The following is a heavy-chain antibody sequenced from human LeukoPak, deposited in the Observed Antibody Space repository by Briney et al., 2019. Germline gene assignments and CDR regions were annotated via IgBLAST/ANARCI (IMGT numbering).Heavy chain of an antibody. CDR2: INPNSGGT. Sequence: EASVKVSCKASGYTFTGYYMHWVRHAPGQGLEWMGWINPNSGGTNYAQKFQGRVTMTRDTSISTAYMELSRLRSDDTAVYYCVEDRYYYYGMDVWGQGTTVTVSS. CDR3: VEDRYYYYGMDV. V-gene: IGHV1-2*02. J-gene: IGHJ6*02. CDR1: GYTFTGYY.